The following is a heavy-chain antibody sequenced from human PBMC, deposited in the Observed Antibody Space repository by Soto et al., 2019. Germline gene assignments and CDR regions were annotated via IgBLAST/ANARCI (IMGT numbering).Heavy chain of an antibody. D-gene: IGHD3-10*02. CDR2: ISYDGNNK. CDR1: GFTFNRFG. Sequence: QVHLVESGGGVVQPGRSLRLSCAASGFTFNRFGMRWVRQAPGKGLEWVAVISYDGNNKFYADSVKGRFTISRDNSQDTLYLQMNSLRPEDTAMYYCAKAVDISVRGVPPSDYWGQGTLVTVSS. CDR3: AKAVDISVRGVPPSDY. V-gene: IGHV3-30*18. J-gene: IGHJ4*02.